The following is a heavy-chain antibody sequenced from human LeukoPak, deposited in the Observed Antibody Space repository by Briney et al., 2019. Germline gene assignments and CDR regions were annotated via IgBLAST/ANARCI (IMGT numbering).Heavy chain of an antibody. D-gene: IGHD6-13*01. V-gene: IGHV4-61*02. CDR3: ARHGSSWTSRFDY. CDR2: IYTSGST. J-gene: IGHJ4*02. Sequence: PSETLSLTCTVSGGSISSSSYYWSWIRQPTGKGLEWIGRIYTSGSTNYNPSLKSRVTISVDTSKNQFSLKLSSVTAADTAVYYCARHGSSWTSRFDYWGQGTLVTVSS. CDR1: GGSISSSSYY.